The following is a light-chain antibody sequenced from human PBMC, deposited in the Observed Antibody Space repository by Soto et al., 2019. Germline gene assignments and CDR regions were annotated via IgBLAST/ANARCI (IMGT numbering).Light chain of an antibody. V-gene: IGKV1-39*01. CDR2: AAS. CDR3: QQSYSTPLP. Sequence: DIQMTQSPSSLSASVGDRVTITCRASQSISSYLNWFQQKPGKAPKLLISAASSLQSGVPSRFSGSGSGTECTFTISSLQPEDFATYYCQQSYSTPLPFGGGTKVEIK. J-gene: IGKJ4*01. CDR1: QSISSY.